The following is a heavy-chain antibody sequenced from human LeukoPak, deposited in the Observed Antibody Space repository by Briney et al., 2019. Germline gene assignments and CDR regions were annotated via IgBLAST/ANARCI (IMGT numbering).Heavy chain of an antibody. V-gene: IGHV4-59*11. CDR2: VYYSGST. D-gene: IGHD4-23*01. CDR1: GGSISRHY. Sequence: SETLSLTCTVSGGSISRHYWSWIRQPPGKGLEWIGYVYYSGSTNYNPSLKSRVTISVDTSKNQFSLKLSSVTAADTAVYYCARGPGNRRNYYYGMDVWGQGTTVTVSS. CDR3: ARGPGNRRNYYYGMDV. J-gene: IGHJ6*02.